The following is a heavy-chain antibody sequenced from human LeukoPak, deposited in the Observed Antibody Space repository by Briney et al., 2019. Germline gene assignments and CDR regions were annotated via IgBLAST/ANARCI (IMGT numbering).Heavy chain of an antibody. V-gene: IGHV3-30*04. CDR1: GFTFSSYA. CDR2: ISYDGSNK. Sequence: GRSLRLSCAASGFTFSSYAIHWVRQAPGKGLEWVAVISYDGSNKYYADSVKGRLTISRDNSKNTLSLQMNSLGAEDTAVYYCARDLHYYGSGSTLYYYGMDVWGQGTTVTVSS. D-gene: IGHD3-10*01. J-gene: IGHJ6*02. CDR3: ARDLHYYGSGSTLYYYGMDV.